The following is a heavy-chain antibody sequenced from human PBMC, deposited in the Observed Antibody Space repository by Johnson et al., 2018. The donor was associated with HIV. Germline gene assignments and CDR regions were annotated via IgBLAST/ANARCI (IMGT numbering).Heavy chain of an antibody. CDR3: ARELSVGASDAFDI. J-gene: IGHJ3*02. CDR1: GFNFDDYD. V-gene: IGHV3-20*04. D-gene: IGHD1-26*01. Sequence: VQLVESGGGVVRPGGSLRLSCAVSGFNFDDYDMSWVRQIPGKGLEWVSTINWNGGSTGYADSVKGRFTISRDNAKNSLYLQMNSLRAEDTALYYCARELSVGASDAFDIWGQGTMVTVSS. CDR2: INWNGGST.